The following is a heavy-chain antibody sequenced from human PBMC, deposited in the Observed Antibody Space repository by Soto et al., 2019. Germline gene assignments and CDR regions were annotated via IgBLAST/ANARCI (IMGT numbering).Heavy chain of an antibody. Sequence: QVQLVQSGAEVRKPGASVKVSCKASGYSFTNYGISWVRQAPGQGLEGMGWISAYNGNTKFAQKVQGRVTMATDTSTTTAYMELRSLRSDDTAVYYCARDFRPPNAMATVNVDYWGQGTLVTVS. CDR1: GYSFTNYG. D-gene: IGHD4-4*01. CDR3: ARDFRPPNAMATVNVDY. J-gene: IGHJ4*02. CDR2: ISAYNGNT. V-gene: IGHV1-18*01.